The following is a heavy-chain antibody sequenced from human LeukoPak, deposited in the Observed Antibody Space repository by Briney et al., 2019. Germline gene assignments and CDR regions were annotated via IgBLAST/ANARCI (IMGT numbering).Heavy chain of an antibody. CDR3: ATGNNTVADY. J-gene: IGHJ4*02. D-gene: IGHD1-1*01. Sequence: SETLSLTCAVYGGSFRGNYWSWFRQSPGKGLEWIGEINHSGSTNYNPSLKSRLSISEDTSKKQISLKVTSVTAADTAVYYCATGNNTVADYWGQGTLVTVSS. CDR2: INHSGST. V-gene: IGHV4-34*01. CDR1: GGSFRGNY.